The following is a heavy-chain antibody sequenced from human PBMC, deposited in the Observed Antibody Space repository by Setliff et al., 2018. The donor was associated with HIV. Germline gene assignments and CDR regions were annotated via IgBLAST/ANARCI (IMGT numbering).Heavy chain of an antibody. J-gene: IGHJ4*02. V-gene: IGHV4-34*01. CDR1: GGSFSGYY. Sequence: LSLTCVVYGGSFSGYYWTWIRQPPGKGLEWIGEINHSGSTKYNPSLKSRVTISVETSKNQFSLKLSSVTAADTAVYYCARGYYDILTGYYYFDYWGQGTLVTVSS. CDR2: INHSGST. CDR3: ARGYYDILTGYYYFDY. D-gene: IGHD3-9*01.